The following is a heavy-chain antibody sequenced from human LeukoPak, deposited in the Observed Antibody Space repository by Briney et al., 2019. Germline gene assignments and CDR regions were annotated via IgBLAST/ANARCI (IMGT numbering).Heavy chain of an antibody. CDR3: ARGLRVRTFGELSWYIDV. CDR2: IYQSGNN. J-gene: IGHJ6*03. CDR1: GGSISSNY. D-gene: IGHD3-3*01. V-gene: IGHV4-59*01. Sequence: SETLSLTCTISGGSISSNYWGWVRQPPGKGLEYIGYIYQSGNNNYNPSLKSRVTFSEGTSKNQFSLKLNSVTAADTAVYYCARGLRVRTFGELSWYIDVWGKGTRSSSL.